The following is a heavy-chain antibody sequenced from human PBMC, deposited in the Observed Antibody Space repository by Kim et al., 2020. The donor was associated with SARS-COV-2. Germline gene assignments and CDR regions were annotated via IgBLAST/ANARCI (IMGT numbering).Heavy chain of an antibody. V-gene: IGHV1-46*01. CDR2: SA. J-gene: IGHJ5*02. D-gene: IGHD1-26*01. CDR3: AGEATFDTWFDP. Sequence: SATYAQKFKGRVTVTRDASTRTVYLELTSLTFEDTAVYFCAGEATFDTWFDPWGQGTLVTVSS.